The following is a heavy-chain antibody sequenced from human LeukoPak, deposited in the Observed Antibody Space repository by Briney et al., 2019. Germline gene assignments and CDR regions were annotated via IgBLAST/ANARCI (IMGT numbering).Heavy chain of an antibody. V-gene: IGHV4-59*01. Sequence: KPGGSLRLSCAASGFTFSNAWMSWIRQPPGKGLEWIGYINYSGSTNYNPSLKRRVTISVDTSKNQFSLKLSSVTAADTAVYYCARGESKRYSGYDYYVMDVWGQGTTVTVSS. J-gene: IGHJ6*02. CDR3: ARGESKRYSGYDYYVMDV. CDR2: INYSGST. CDR1: GFTFSNAW. D-gene: IGHD5-12*01.